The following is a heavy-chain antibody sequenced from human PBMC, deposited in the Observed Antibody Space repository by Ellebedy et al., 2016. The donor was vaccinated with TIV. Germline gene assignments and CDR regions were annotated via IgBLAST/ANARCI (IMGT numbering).Heavy chain of an antibody. CDR3: ARQTTYTGTSNYYYDFDS. J-gene: IGHJ4*02. CDR1: GYNFTTHW. Sequence: KVSCKGSGYNFTTHWIGWARQMPGKGLEWMGIIYPDDSDTRYNPSSQGQVTMSVDKSISTAYLQWSSLKASDSAMYYCARQTTYTGTSNYYYDFDSWGQGTLVTVSS. CDR2: IYPDDSDT. D-gene: IGHD3-10*01. V-gene: IGHV5-51*01.